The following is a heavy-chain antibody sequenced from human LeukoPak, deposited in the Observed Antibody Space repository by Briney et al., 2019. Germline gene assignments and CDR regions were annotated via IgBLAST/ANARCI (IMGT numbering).Heavy chain of an antibody. D-gene: IGHD6-13*01. CDR2: IYTSGST. J-gene: IGHJ4*02. V-gene: IGHV4-61*02. CDR3: ARVRGAAYFDY. Sequence: SETLSLTCTVSGGSISSGSYYWSWIRQPAGKGLEWIGRIYTSGSTNYNPSLKSRVTISVDTSKNQFSLKLSSVTAADTAVYYCARVRGAAYFDYWGQGTLVTVPS. CDR1: GGSISSGSYY.